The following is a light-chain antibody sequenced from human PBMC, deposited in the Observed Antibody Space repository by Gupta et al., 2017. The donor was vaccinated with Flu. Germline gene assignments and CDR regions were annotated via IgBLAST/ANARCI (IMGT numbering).Light chain of an antibody. V-gene: IGLV7-43*01. J-gene: IGLJ2*01. CDR2: TTN. CDR1: TGPVTSGYY. Sequence: TVTLTCATNTGPVTSGYYPNWFQLKPGQVPTALIYTTNKRRSWTPARFSGSLLGGKAALTVSNVQPEDDAEYFCLLNFGAAQGLFGGGTKLTV. CDR3: LLNFGAAQGL.